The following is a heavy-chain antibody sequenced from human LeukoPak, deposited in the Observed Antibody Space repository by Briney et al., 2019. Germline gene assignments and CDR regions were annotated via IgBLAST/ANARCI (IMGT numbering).Heavy chain of an antibody. CDR1: GFTFSSYA. CDR3: ARIPNYDFWSGYS. D-gene: IGHD3-3*01. J-gene: IGHJ5*02. V-gene: IGHV3-23*01. Sequence: GGSLRLSCAASGFTFSSYAMSWVRQAPGKGLEWVSAISGSGGSTYYADSVKGRFTISRDNSKSTLYLQMNSLRAEDTAVYYCARIPNYDFWSGYSWGQGTLVTVSS. CDR2: ISGSGGST.